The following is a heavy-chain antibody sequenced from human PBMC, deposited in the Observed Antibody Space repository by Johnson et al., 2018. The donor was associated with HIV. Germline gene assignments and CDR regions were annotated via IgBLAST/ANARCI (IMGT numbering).Heavy chain of an antibody. D-gene: IGHD2/OR15-2a*01. V-gene: IGHV3-66*02. CDR1: GFTVSSNY. Sequence: VQLVESGGGLVQPGGSLRLSCAASGFTVSSNYMSLVRQAPGNGLEWVSVIYGNERTFYADSVRGRFTISRDNSKNTLFLQMNTLRAEDTAVYYCARDPSNSRGWVGDAFDIWGQGTMVTV. CDR2: IYGNERT. CDR3: ARDPSNSRGWVGDAFDI. J-gene: IGHJ3*02.